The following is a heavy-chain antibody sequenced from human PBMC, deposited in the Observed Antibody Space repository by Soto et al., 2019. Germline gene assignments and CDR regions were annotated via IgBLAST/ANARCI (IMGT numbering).Heavy chain of an antibody. CDR2: INHSGTT. V-gene: IGHV4-34*01. CDR3: ARGSDYTSSFDY. Sequence: SATLCLACAVYGWAFSGYTWIWIRQPPGKGLEWIGEINHSGTTNHNPSLKSRVIISVDTSKKQFSLRLTSVTAADTAVYYCARGSDYTSSFDYWGQGTLVTVSS. CDR1: GWAFSGYT. D-gene: IGHD3-16*01. J-gene: IGHJ4*02.